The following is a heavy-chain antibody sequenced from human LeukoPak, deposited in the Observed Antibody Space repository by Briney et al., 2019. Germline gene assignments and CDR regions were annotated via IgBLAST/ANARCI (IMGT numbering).Heavy chain of an antibody. CDR3: ARDRSSYFDY. Sequence: PSETLSLTCIVSGGSTSNYYWGWIRQPPGKGLEWIGSIYNSGSTYYNPSLKSRVTISVDTSKNQFALKLSSVTAADTAVYYCARDRSSYFDYWGQGTLVTVSS. V-gene: IGHV4-39*01. J-gene: IGHJ4*02. D-gene: IGHD1-14*01. CDR1: GGSTSNYY. CDR2: IYNSGST.